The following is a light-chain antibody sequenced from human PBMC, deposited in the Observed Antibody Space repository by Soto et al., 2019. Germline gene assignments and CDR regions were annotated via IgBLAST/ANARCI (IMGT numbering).Light chain of an antibody. CDR2: GAS. J-gene: IGKJ4*01. V-gene: IGKV3-20*01. Sequence: EIVLTQSPGTLSLSPGERATLSCRASQSVSSSYLAWYQQKPGQAPRQLIYGASSRATGIPDRFSGSGSGTDFTLTITRLEPADLAVYYCQHYRTSFGGGTRVEIK. CDR1: QSVSSSY. CDR3: QHYRTS.